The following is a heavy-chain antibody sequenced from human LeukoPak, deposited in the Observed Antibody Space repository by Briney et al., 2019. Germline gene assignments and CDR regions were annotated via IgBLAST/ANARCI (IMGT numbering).Heavy chain of an antibody. V-gene: IGHV4-61*02. Sequence: SETLSLTCTVSGGSISSSSYYWGWIRQPAGKGLEWIGRIYTSGSTNYNPSLKSRVTMSVDTSKNQFSLKLSSVTAADTAVYYCARDGTKVLLRPLYNWFDPWGQGTLVTVSS. CDR3: ARDGTKVLLRPLYNWFDP. CDR1: GGSISSSSYY. CDR2: IYTSGST. D-gene: IGHD3-10*01. J-gene: IGHJ5*02.